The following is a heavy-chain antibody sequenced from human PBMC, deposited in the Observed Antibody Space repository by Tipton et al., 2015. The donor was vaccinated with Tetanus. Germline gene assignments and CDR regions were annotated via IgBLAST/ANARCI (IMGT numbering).Heavy chain of an antibody. Sequence: QLVQSGAEVKKPGASVKVSCKASGYTFTSYGISWVRQAPGQGLEWMGWISAYNGNTNYAQKLQGRVTMTPDTSTSTAYMELRSLRSDDTAVYYCARDSSGWWRRYYGMDVWGQGTTVTVSS. CDR3: ARDSSGWWRRYYGMDV. J-gene: IGHJ6*02. V-gene: IGHV1-18*01. CDR1: GYTFTSYG. CDR2: ISAYNGNT. D-gene: IGHD6-19*01.